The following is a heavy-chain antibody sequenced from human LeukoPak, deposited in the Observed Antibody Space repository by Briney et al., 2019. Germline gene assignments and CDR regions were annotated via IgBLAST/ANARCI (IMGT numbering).Heavy chain of an antibody. CDR3: ARAVIPLIWNEPLGY. V-gene: IGHV4-59*01. CDR1: GGSINNYY. Sequence: PSETLSLTCTVSGGSINNYYWSWIRQSPGKGLEWIGYIYYGVSTNYNPSLKSRVTISVDTSKNQFSLKLSSVTAADTAVYYCARAVIPLIWNEPLGYWGQGTLVTVSS. CDR2: IYYGVST. J-gene: IGHJ4*02. D-gene: IGHD1-1*01.